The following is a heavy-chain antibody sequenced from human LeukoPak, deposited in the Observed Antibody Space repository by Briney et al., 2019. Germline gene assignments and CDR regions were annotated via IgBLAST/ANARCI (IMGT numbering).Heavy chain of an antibody. CDR2: NYSGGHT. CDR1: AFTVSSNY. V-gene: IGHV3-66*01. Sequence: GGSLRLSCAASAFTVSSNYMSWVRQAPGKGLEWVSVNYSGGHTYYADSVKGRFTISRENSKNTLYLQMNSLRAEDTAVYYCVARGGWARFDYWGQGTLVTLSS. CDR3: VARGGWARFDY. J-gene: IGHJ4*02. D-gene: IGHD6-19*01.